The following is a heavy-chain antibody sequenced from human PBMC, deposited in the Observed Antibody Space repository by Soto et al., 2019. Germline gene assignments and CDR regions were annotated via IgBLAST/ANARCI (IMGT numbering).Heavy chain of an antibody. CDR2: ISYDGGDK. V-gene: IGHV3-30*03. CDR1: GFTFNNFA. D-gene: IGHD6-13*01. J-gene: IGHJ4*02. Sequence: GGSLRLSCAASGFTFNNFAMHWVRQAPGKGLEWVAVISYDGGDKYYADSVKGRFAISRDNSKSTLYLQMNGLRAEDTAVYYCARDLSTGAADYYFDYWNQGALVTVSS. CDR3: ARDLSTGAADYYFDY.